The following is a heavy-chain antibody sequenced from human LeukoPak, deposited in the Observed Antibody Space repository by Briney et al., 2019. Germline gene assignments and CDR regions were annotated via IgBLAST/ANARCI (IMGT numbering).Heavy chain of an antibody. Sequence: SETLSLTCTVSGGSISSYYWSWIRQPPGKGLEWIGYIYYSGRTNYNPSLKSRVTISVDTSNNQFSLKLSSVTAADKAVYYCARHPNYYDSSAYYYVMDVWGQGTAVTVSS. D-gene: IGHD3-22*01. V-gene: IGHV4-59*08. CDR3: ARHPNYYDSSAYYYVMDV. CDR1: GGSISSYY. J-gene: IGHJ6*02. CDR2: IYYSGRT.